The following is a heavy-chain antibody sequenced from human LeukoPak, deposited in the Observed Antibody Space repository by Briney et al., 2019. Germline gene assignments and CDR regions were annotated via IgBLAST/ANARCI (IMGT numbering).Heavy chain of an antibody. CDR2: INPTSDGI. Sequence: GASVKVSCKDSGYTFTVYYMHWGRQAPGQGREWMGRINPTSDGINYVQRFQGRVTISRDTFISTGYMELSRLRSDDTALYFSVSRGGNDSSGYYGEKIIDSWGQGTLVTVSS. CDR1: GYTFTVYY. CDR3: VSRGGNDSSGYYGEKIIDS. D-gene: IGHD3-22*01. V-gene: IGHV1-2*06. J-gene: IGHJ4*02.